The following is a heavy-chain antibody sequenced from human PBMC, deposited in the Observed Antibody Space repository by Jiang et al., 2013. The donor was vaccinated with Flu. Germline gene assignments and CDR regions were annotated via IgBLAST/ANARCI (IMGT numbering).Heavy chain of an antibody. Sequence: QLLESGGGVVQPGRSLRLSCAASGFTFSSYGMHWVRQAPGKGLEWVAVIWYDGSNKYYADSVKGRFTISRDNSKNTLYLQMNSLRAEDTAVYYCARVESCGDCYPRSPLYYYYGMDVWGQGTTVTVSS. V-gene: IGHV3-33*01. CDR2: IWYDGSNK. J-gene: IGHJ6*02. CDR3: ARVESCGDCYPRSPLYYYYGMDV. D-gene: IGHD2-21*02. CDR1: GFTFSSYG.